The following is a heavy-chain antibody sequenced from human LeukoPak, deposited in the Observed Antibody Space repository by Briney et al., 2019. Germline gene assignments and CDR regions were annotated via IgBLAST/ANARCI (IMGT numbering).Heavy chain of an antibody. Sequence: ETLSLTCAVYGGSFSGYYWSWVRQAPGKGLEWVSAISGSGGSTYYADSVKGRFTISRDNSKNTLYLQMNSLRAEDTAVYYCAKTPDYWGQGTLATVSS. CDR1: GGSFSGYY. CDR3: AKTPDY. J-gene: IGHJ4*02. V-gene: IGHV3-23*01. CDR2: ISGSGGST.